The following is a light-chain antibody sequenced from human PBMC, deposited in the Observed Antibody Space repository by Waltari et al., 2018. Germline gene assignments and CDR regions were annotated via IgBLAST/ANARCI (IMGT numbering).Light chain of an antibody. Sequence: EIMLTPSPGTLSLSPGERATLSCRASQSISRSLAWYQHKPGQAPRLLIYGASSRATGIPDRFSGSGSGTDFSLTISRLQPEDFAVYYCQHYVRLPATFGQGTKVDIK. CDR2: GAS. J-gene: IGKJ1*01. CDR3: QHYVRLPAT. V-gene: IGKV3-20*01. CDR1: QSISRS.